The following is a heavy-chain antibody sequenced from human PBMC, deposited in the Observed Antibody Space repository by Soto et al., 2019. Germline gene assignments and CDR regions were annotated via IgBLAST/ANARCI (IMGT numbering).Heavy chain of an antibody. Sequence: QVQLQESGPGLVKPSETLSLTCTVSGGSISRYYWSWIRQPPGKGLEWIGYIYYSGSTNYNPSLKSRVTISVDTSKNQFALKLSSVTAADTALYYCARHPYYYYMAVWGKGTTVTVSS. V-gene: IGHV4-59*08. J-gene: IGHJ6*03. CDR1: GGSISRYY. CDR3: ARHPYYYYMAV. CDR2: IYYSGST.